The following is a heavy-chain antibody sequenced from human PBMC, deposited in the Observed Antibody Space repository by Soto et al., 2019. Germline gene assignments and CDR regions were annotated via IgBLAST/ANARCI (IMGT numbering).Heavy chain of an antibody. CDR1: GFTFSNNA. CDR2: ISYDGSNK. V-gene: IGHV3-30-3*01. J-gene: IGHJ6*02. D-gene: IGHD1-1*01. CDR3: ARGTTTSALSAMDV. Sequence: QVQLVESGGGVVQPGRSLRLSCAASGFTFSNNAMDWVRQAPGKGLEWVAVISYDGSNKYIAESVKGRFTISRDNSKNTLFLQMNSLRAEDTAVYYCARGTTTSALSAMDVWGQGTKVTVTS.